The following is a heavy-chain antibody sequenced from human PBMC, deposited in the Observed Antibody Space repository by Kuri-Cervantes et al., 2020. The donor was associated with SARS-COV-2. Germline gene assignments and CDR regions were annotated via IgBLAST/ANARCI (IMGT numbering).Heavy chain of an antibody. J-gene: IGHJ4*02. CDR1: GGSINSSSFY. D-gene: IGHD2-2*01. Sequence: GSLRLSCSVSGGSINSSSFYWGWIRQPPGKGLEWIGMIYYSGSPYYNPSLKSRVTISVDTPENQFSLKLSSVTAADTAVYYCARVGAVVPAATYYFDYWGQGTLVTVSS. CDR2: IYYSGSP. CDR3: ARVGAVVPAATYYFDY. V-gene: IGHV4-39*07.